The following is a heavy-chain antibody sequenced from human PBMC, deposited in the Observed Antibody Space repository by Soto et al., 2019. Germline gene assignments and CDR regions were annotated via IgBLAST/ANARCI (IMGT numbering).Heavy chain of an antibody. Sequence: GSLRLSCTASGFSVSGGYMSWVRQAPGKGLEWVSLIYSGGDTYYADSVKGPFTISRDISSNTIYLHMTSLRADDTAIYYCTRAGSDPGNFYISNYYAMDVWGRGTTVTVSS. V-gene: IGHV3-53*01. D-gene: IGHD3-10*01. CDR1: GFSVSGGY. CDR2: IYSGGDT. J-gene: IGHJ6*02. CDR3: TRAGSDPGNFYISNYYAMDV.